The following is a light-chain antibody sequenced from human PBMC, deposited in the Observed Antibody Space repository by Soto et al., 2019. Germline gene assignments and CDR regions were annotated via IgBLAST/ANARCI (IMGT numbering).Light chain of an antibody. V-gene: IGKV1-27*01. CDR2: AAS. J-gene: IGKJ2*01. CDR3: QKYNSAPYT. CDR1: QGISNY. Sequence: DIQMTQSPSSLSASVGDRVTITCRPSQGISNYLAWYQQKPGKVPKLLIYAASTLQSGVPSRFSGSGSGTNFTLTISSLQPEAVAGYYCQKYNSAPYTFGQGTKLEIK.